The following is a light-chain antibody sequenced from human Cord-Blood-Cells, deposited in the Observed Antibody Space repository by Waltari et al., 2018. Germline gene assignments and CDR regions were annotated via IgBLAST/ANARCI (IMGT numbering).Light chain of an antibody. CDR3: CSYAGSSTVV. V-gene: IGLV2-23*02. J-gene: IGLJ2*01. CDR1: SSDVGSYNL. CDR2: EVS. Sequence: QSALTQPASVSGSPGQSITISCTGTSSDVGSYNLFSWYQQHPGKAPKLMIYEVSKRPSGFSNRFSGSKSGNTASLTISGLQAEDEADYYCCSYAGSSTVVFGGGTKLTVL.